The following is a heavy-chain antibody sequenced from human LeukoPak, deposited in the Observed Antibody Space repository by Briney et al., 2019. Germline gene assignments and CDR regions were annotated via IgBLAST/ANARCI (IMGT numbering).Heavy chain of an antibody. Sequence: SETLSLTCTVSGGSISSGGYYWSWIRQPPGKGLEWIGYIYHSGSTYYNPSLKSRVTISVDTSKNQFSLKLSSVTAADTAVYYCARESPYNWNYADYWGQGTLVTVSS. J-gene: IGHJ4*02. CDR3: ARESPYNWNYADY. D-gene: IGHD1-20*01. CDR1: GGSISSGGYY. CDR2: IYHSGST. V-gene: IGHV4-30-2*02.